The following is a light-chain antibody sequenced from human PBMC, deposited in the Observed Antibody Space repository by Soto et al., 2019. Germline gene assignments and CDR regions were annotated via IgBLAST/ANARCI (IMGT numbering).Light chain of an antibody. V-gene: IGLV2-14*01. Sequence: QSVLTQPASVSGSPGQSITMSCTGTSSDVGGYNYVSWYQQHPGKAPKLMIYDVSNRPSGVSNRFSGSKSGNTASLTISGLQAEDEAYYYCSSYTSSSTLGVFGGGTKLTVL. CDR1: SSDVGGYNY. CDR2: DVS. CDR3: SSYTSSSTLGV. J-gene: IGLJ2*01.